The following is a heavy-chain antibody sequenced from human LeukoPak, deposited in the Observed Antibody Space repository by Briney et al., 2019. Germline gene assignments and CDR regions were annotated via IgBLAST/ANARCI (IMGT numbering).Heavy chain of an antibody. Sequence: PSETLSLTCTVSGGSISSSSYYWGWLRQPPGKGLGWIGSFYYSGSTYYSPSLKSRVTISVDTSKNQFSLKLSSVTAADTAVYYCARQRAYYYDSSGPSDAFDIWGQGTMVTVSS. CDR3: ARQRAYYYDSSGPSDAFDI. J-gene: IGHJ3*02. V-gene: IGHV4-39*01. CDR2: FYYSGST. D-gene: IGHD3-22*01. CDR1: GGSISSSSYY.